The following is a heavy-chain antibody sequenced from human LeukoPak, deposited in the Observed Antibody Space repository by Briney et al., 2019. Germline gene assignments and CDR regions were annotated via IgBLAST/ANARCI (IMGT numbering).Heavy chain of an antibody. CDR1: GGTFNSYA. Sequence: SVKISCKASGGTFNSYAISWVRQAPGQGLEWMGGIIPIFGTANYAQKVQGRVTITTDESTTTAYMELSSLRSEDTAVYYCARDHDSSGIYYRGTFDIWGQGTMVTVSS. CDR2: IIPIFGTA. D-gene: IGHD3-22*01. J-gene: IGHJ3*02. CDR3: ARDHDSSGIYYRGTFDI. V-gene: IGHV1-69*05.